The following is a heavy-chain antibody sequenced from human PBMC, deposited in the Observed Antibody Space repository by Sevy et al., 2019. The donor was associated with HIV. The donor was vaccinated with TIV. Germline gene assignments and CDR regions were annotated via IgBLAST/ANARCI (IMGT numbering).Heavy chain of an antibody. J-gene: IGHJ3*02. D-gene: IGHD2-15*01. CDR3: GRAQGYCVINSCFGGSINAFDI. Sequence: GGSLRLSCAASGFAFSDYAMHWVRQVPGKGLEWVSGISWNSGAIGYGESVKGRFTISRDNAKNSLHLQMNSLRVEDTALYYCGRAQGYCVINSCFGGSINAFDIWGQGTMVTVSS. CDR1: GFAFSDYA. CDR2: ISWNSGAI. V-gene: IGHV3-9*01.